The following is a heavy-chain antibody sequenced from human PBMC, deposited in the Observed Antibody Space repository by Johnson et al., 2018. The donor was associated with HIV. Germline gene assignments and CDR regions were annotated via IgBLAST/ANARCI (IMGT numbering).Heavy chain of an antibody. J-gene: IGHJ3*02. Sequence: VQLVESGGGLVQPGGSLRLSCAASGFTVSSTYMSWVRQAPGKGLEWVSVIYRGGSTYYADSVKGRFTISRDNSKNTLYLQMTSLRAEDTAVYYCARASSGYYSDAFDIWGQGTMVTVSS. CDR1: GFTVSSTY. CDR3: ARASSGYYSDAFDI. V-gene: IGHV3-66*02. CDR2: IYRGGST. D-gene: IGHD3-22*01.